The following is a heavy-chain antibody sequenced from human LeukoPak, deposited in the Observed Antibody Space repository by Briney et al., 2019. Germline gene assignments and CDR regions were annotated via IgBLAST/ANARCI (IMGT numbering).Heavy chain of an antibody. CDR1: GFTFSRYW. J-gene: IGHJ4*02. CDR2: VNQDGGQK. CDR3: ARATLADY. Sequence: GGSLRLSCAASGFTFSRYWMGWVRQAPGKGLEWVANVNQDGGQKYCVDSVKGRFTISRDNAENSLYLQMNSLRAEDTAVYFCARATLADYWGQGTLVTVSS. V-gene: IGHV3-7*01.